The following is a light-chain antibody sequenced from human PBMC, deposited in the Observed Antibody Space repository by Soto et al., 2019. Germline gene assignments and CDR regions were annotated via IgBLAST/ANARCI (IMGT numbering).Light chain of an antibody. J-gene: IGKJ2*01. CDR1: QSLGRG. V-gene: IGKV3-15*01. CDR2: GVS. Sequence: EIVMTQSPAALSVSPGEIVTLSCRASQSLGRGLAWYQQKPGQAPRFLIYGVSTRGTTIPARFSGGGSGSQFTLTITPLQSEDFAVYYCQHYNTWPYTFCQGTSLDI. CDR3: QHYNTWPYT.